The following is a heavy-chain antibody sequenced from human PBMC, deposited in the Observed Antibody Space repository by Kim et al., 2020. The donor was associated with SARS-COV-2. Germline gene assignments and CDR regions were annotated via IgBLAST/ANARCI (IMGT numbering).Heavy chain of an antibody. Sequence: YSADSAKGRFTISRDNSKNTLFLQMNNRRAEDTAVYYCAKGAGAPFFFDYWGQGTLVTVSS. CDR3: AKGAGAPFFFDY. V-gene: IGHV3-23*01. J-gene: IGHJ4*02. D-gene: IGHD6-19*01.